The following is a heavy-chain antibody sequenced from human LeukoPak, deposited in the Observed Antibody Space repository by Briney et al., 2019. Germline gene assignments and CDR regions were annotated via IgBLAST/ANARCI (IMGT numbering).Heavy chain of an antibody. CDR3: AREMEYSSSWPFDY. Sequence: ASVKVSCKVSGYTLTELSMHWVRQAPGKGLEWMGWINPNSGGTNYAQKFQGRVTMTRDTSISTAYMELSRLRSDDTAVYYCAREMEYSSSWPFDYWGQGTLVTVSS. CDR1: GYTLTELS. V-gene: IGHV1-2*02. D-gene: IGHD6-13*01. J-gene: IGHJ4*02. CDR2: INPNSGGT.